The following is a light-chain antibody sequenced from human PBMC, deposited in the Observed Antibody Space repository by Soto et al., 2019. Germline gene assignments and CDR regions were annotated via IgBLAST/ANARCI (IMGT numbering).Light chain of an antibody. V-gene: IGLV1-36*01. J-gene: IGLJ1*01. CDR1: SSNIGNNA. Sequence: QLVLTQPPSVSEAPRQRVTISCSGSSSNIGNNAVNWYQQLPGKAPKLLIYYDDLLPSGVSDRFSGSKSGTSASLAISGLQSEDDADYYCAAWDDSLNGPGYVFGTGTKLTVL. CDR3: AAWDDSLNGPGYV. CDR2: YDD.